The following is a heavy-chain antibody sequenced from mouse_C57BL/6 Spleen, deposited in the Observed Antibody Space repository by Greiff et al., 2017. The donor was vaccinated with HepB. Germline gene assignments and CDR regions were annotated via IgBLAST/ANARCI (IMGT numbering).Heavy chain of an antibody. CDR2: ISSGSSTI. CDR3: ARNYGSRGYFDY. V-gene: IGHV5-17*01. CDR1: GSTFSDYG. Sequence: EVQLVESGGGLVKPGGSLKLSCAASGSTFSDYGMHWVRQAPEKGLEWVAYISSGSSTIYYADTVKGRFTISRDNAKNTLFLQMTSLRSEDTAMYYCARNYGSRGYFDYWGQGTTLTVSS. J-gene: IGHJ2*01. D-gene: IGHD1-1*01.